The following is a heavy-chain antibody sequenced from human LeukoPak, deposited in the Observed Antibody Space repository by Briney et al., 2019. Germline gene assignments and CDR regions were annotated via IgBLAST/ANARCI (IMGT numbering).Heavy chain of an antibody. CDR2: INHSGST. J-gene: IGHJ4*02. CDR1: GGSFSGYY. CDR3: ARLLYYDSSGYYNYYFDY. D-gene: IGHD3-22*01. Sequence: SETLSLTCAVYGGSFSGYYWSWIRQPPGEGLEWIGEINHSGSTNYNPSLKSRVTISVDTSKNQFSLKLSSVTAADTAVYYCARLLYYDSSGYYNYYFDYWGQGTLVTVSS. V-gene: IGHV4-34*01.